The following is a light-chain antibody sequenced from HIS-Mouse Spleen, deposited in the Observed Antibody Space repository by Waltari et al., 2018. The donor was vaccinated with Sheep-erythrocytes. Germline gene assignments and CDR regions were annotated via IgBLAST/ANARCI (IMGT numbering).Light chain of an antibody. J-gene: IGLJ1*01. CDR2: DVG. Sequence: QSALTQPRSVSGSPGQSVTISCTGTSSDVGGYNYVSWYQQHPGKAPKLMIYDVGKRPSGVPDRFSGSTSGNTSSLTISGLQAEDEADYYCCSYAGSYNHVFATGTKVTDL. CDR1: SSDVGGYNY. V-gene: IGLV2-11*01. CDR3: CSYAGSYNHV.